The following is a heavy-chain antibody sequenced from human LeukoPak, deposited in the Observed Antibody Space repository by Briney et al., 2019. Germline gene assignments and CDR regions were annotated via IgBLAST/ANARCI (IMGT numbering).Heavy chain of an antibody. CDR2: IWDDGSNK. CDR3: ARDANFGYDAFDI. J-gene: IGHJ3*02. Sequence: PGRSLRLSCAASGFTFSSYGIHWVRQAPGKGLVWVAVIWDDGSNKYYADSVRGRITISRDNSRNTLYLQVNSLRAEDTAIYYCARDANFGYDAFDIWGQGTMVIVSS. V-gene: IGHV3-33*01. CDR1: GFTFSSYG. D-gene: IGHD3-10*01.